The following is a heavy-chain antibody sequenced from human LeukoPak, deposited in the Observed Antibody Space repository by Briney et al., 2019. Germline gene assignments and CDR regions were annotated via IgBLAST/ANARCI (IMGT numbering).Heavy chain of an antibody. CDR3: ARPGSSGWYTGNWFDP. V-gene: IGHV4-39*01. Sequence: SETLSLTCTVSGGSIGGSSYYWGWIRQPPGKGLEWIGSIYDSGITYYNPSLKSRVIISVDTSKNQFSLKLSSVTAADTAVYYCARPGSSGWYTGNWFDPWGQGTLVTVSS. D-gene: IGHD6-19*01. J-gene: IGHJ5*02. CDR1: GGSIGGSSYY. CDR2: IYDSGIT.